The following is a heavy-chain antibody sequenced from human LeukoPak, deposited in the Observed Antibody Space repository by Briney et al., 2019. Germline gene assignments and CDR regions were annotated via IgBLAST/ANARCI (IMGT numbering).Heavy chain of an antibody. J-gene: IGHJ3*02. CDR1: GGTFSSYA. CDR3: ARDHSSSWYIAFDI. V-gene: IGHV1-69*13. Sequence: ASVKVSCKASGGTFSSYAISWVRQAPGQGLEWMGGIIPIFGTANYAQKFQGRVTITADESTSTAYMELSSLRSEDTAVYYCARDHSSSWYIAFDIWGQGTMVTVSS. D-gene: IGHD6-13*01. CDR2: IIPIFGTA.